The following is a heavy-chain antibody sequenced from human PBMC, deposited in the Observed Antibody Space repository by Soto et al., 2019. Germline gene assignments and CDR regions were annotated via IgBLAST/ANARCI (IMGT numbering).Heavy chain of an antibody. CDR2: FYYSGST. J-gene: IGHJ4*02. V-gene: IGHV4-39*01. D-gene: IGHD1-26*01. CDR1: GGSISSSSYY. CDR3: ARTYRGYSGSRIDY. Sequence: SETLSLTCTVSGGSISSSSYYWGWIRQPPGKGLEWIGSFYYSGSTYYNPSLKSRVTISVDTSKNQFSLKLSSVTAADTAVYYCARTYRGYSGSRIDYWGQGAMVTVYS.